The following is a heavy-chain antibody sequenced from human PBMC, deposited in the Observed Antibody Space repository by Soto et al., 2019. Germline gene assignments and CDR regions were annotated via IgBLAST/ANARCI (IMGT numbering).Heavy chain of an antibody. J-gene: IGHJ3*02. CDR3: GGAPTWHPGVLDM. Sequence: LSLTCTVSGGSISSGGYSWTWIRQHPGKGLEWIGYIYYSGSTYYKPSLKSRVTISVDTSKNQLSLKLSSVTAADTAVYYWGGAPTWHPGVLDMGGQGTRLTVPS. CDR1: GGSISSGGYS. D-gene: IGHD2-8*01. CDR2: IYYSGST. V-gene: IGHV4-31*03.